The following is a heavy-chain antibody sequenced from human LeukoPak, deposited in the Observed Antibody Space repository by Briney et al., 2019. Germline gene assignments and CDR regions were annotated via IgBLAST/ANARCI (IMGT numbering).Heavy chain of an antibody. CDR2: LWDDGINT. Sequence: GGSLRLSCAASGFTFSAFNMNWVRQAPGKGLEWVAVLWDDGINTSYADSVKGRFTISRDTSQNTLYLQMDSLRAEDTAVYFCGVLPAATMLRDFWGQGTLVTVSS. CDR1: GFTFSAFN. J-gene: IGHJ4*02. CDR3: GVLPAATMLRDF. V-gene: IGHV3-33*08. D-gene: IGHD2-2*01.